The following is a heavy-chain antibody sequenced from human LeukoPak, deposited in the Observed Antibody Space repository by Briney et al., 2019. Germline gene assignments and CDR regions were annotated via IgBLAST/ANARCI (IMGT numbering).Heavy chain of an antibody. CDR1: GGSISSYY. CDR3: ARDPRFLGATLPSLDY. D-gene: IGHD1-26*01. CDR2: IYYSGST. J-gene: IGHJ4*02. V-gene: IGHV4-59*12. Sequence: SETLSLTCTVSGGSISSYYWSWIRQPPGKGLEWIGYIYYSGSTNYNPSLKSRVTISVDTSKNQFSLKLSSVTAADTAVYYCARDPRFLGATLPSLDYWGQGTLVTVSS.